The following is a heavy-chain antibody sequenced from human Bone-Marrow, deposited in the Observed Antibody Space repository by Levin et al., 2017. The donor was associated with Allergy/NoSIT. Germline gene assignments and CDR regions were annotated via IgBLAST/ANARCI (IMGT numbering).Heavy chain of an antibody. D-gene: IGHD4-23*01. V-gene: IGHV3-33*01. J-gene: IGHJ3*02. CDR2: IWYDGSNK. CDR3: ARPNYGGNGDAFDI. CDR1: GFTFSSYG. Sequence: QPGESLKISCAASGFTFSSYGMHWVRQAPGKGLEWVAVIWYDGSNKYYADSVKGRFTISRDNSKNTLYLQMNSLRAEDTAVYYCARPNYGGNGDAFDIWGQGTMVTVSS.